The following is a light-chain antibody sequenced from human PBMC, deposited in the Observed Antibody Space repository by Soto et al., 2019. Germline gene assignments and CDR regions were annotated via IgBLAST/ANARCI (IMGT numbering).Light chain of an antibody. CDR3: QQYNNWPLT. J-gene: IGKJ4*01. Sequence: DIVMTQSPATLSVSPGEGATLSCRASQSITGNLTWYQQKPGQAPRLLIYDASTRATGIPARFSGSGSGTEFTLTISRLQSEDVAGYYCQQYNNWPLTFGGGTKVEIK. CDR2: DAS. V-gene: IGKV3-15*01. CDR1: QSITGN.